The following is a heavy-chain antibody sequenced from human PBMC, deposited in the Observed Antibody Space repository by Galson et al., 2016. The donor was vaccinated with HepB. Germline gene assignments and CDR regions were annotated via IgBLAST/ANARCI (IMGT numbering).Heavy chain of an antibody. V-gene: IGHV4-39*01. CDR2: IYYRGST. CDR1: GDSFTNSANY. D-gene: IGHD1-14*01. Sequence: SETLSLTCTVSGDSFTNSANYWGWVRQPPGKGLEWIATIYYRGSTYYNPSLESRLTISSDPSNNQFSLKLTSMTAADTAVYYCARHRKDPRIEEFDSWGQGTLVTVSS. J-gene: IGHJ4*02. CDR3: ARHRKDPRIEEFDS.